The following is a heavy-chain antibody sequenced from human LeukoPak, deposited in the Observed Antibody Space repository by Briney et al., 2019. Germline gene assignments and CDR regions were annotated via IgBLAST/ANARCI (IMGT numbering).Heavy chain of an antibody. CDR1: GFIFSTYN. CDR3: ARDYARIAVAGTWRLPLDY. D-gene: IGHD6-19*01. Sequence: PGGSLRLSCAASGFIFSTYNMNWVRQAPGKGLEWVSSISTGSNHIFYADSVKGRFTISRDNSKNTLYLQMNSLRAEDTAVYYCARDYARIAVAGTWRLPLDYWGQGTLVTVSS. CDR2: ISTGSNHI. V-gene: IGHV3-21*01. J-gene: IGHJ4*02.